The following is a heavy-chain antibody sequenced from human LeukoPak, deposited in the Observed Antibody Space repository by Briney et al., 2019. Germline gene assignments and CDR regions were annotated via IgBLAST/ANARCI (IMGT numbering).Heavy chain of an antibody. CDR1: GGSISSYY. CDR2: IYSSGST. J-gene: IGHJ6*03. V-gene: IGHV4-4*07. Sequence: SETLSLTCTVSGGSISSYYWSWIRQPAGKGLEWIGRIYSSGSTNYNPSLKSRVTMSLDTSKNQFSLKVTSVTAADTAVYYCARERYNWNPYYYYYMDVWGKGTTVTVSS. D-gene: IGHD1-1*01. CDR3: ARERYNWNPYYYYYMDV.